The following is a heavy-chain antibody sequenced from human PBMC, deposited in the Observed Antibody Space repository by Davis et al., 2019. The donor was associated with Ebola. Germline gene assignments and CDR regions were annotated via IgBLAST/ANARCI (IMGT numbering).Heavy chain of an antibody. CDR3: AREGYTGYVRISGSYYADY. CDR2: IRSKAYGGKA. J-gene: IGHJ4*02. Sequence: GESLKISCRVSGFNLGDYALNWVRQAPGKGLEWVGFIRSKAYGGKAAYAASVKGRFTISRDNAKNSVYLQLNSLTDEDTAVYYCAREGYTGYVRISGSYYADYWGQGTLVTVSS. D-gene: IGHD5-12*01. V-gene: IGHV3-49*04. CDR1: GFNLGDYA.